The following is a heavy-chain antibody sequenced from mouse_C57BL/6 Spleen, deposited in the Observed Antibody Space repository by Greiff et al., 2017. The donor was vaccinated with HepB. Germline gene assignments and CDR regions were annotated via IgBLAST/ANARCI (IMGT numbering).Heavy chain of an antibody. V-gene: IGHV1-82*01. CDR1: GYAFSSSW. CDR3: ARREPLYYYAMDY. Sequence: VKLQESGPELVKPGASVKISCKASGYAFSSSWMNWVKQRPGKGLEWIGRIYPGDGDTNYNGKFKGKATLTADKSSSTAYMQLSSLTSEDSAVYFCARREPLYYYAMDYWGQGTSVTVSS. D-gene: IGHD2-3*01. CDR2: IYPGDGDT. J-gene: IGHJ4*01.